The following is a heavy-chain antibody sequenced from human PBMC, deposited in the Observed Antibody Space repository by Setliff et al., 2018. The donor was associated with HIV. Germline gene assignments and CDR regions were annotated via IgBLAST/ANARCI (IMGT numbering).Heavy chain of an antibody. D-gene: IGHD3-16*02. J-gene: IGHJ4*02. CDR3: ARGDYDYVWGSYRPLALDY. CDR2: IIPILGIA. CDR1: GGTFSSYA. V-gene: IGHV1-69*10. Sequence: SVKVSCKASGGTFSSYAISWVRQAPGQGLEWMGGIIPILGIANYAQKFQGRVTITADESTSTAYMELSSLRSDDTAVYYCARGDYDYVWGSYRPLALDYWGRGTLVTVSS.